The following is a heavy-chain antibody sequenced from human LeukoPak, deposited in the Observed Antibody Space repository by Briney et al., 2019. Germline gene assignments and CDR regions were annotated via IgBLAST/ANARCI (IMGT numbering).Heavy chain of an antibody. CDR3: LKDVPPPPREISPGE. Sequence: GGSLRLSCAASGFMFSGYGIHWVRQAPGKGLEWLAVVSHVGIHQYYAQSVRGRFTISRDNFRNSVFLQMDSLGAEDTAVYYFLKDVPPPPREISPGEWGQGTLVVVDS. J-gene: IGHJ4*02. CDR2: VSHVGIHQ. V-gene: IGHV3-30*18. D-gene: IGHD3-16*01. CDR1: GFMFSGYG.